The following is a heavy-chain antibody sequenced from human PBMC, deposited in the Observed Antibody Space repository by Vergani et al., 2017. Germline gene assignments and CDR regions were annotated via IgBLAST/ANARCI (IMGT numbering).Heavy chain of an antibody. V-gene: IGHV3-74*01. Sequence: EVQLVESGGGLVQPGGSLRLSCAASGFTFSSYWMHWVRQAPGKGLVWVSRINSDGSSTSYADSVKGRFTISRDNAKNTLYLQMNSLRAEDTAVYYCARTSPYSNYAVFGMDVWGQGTTVTVSS. CDR2: INSDGSST. J-gene: IGHJ6*02. CDR3: ARTSPYSNYAVFGMDV. D-gene: IGHD4-11*01. CDR1: GFTFSSYW.